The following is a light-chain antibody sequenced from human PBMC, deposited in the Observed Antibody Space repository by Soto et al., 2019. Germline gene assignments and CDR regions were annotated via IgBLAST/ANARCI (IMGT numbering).Light chain of an antibody. CDR2: EVS. CDR1: SSDVGGYNY. J-gene: IGLJ2*01. CDR3: SSDTSSSPLV. V-gene: IGLV2-14*01. Sequence: QSALTQPASVSGSPGQSITISCTGTSSDVGGYNYVSWYQQHPGKAPKLMIYEVSHRPSGVSNRFSGSKSGNTASLTISGLQAEDEADYYCSSDTSSSPLVFGGGTKLTVL.